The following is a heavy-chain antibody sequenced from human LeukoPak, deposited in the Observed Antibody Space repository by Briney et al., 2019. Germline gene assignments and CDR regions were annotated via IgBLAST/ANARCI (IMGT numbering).Heavy chain of an antibody. D-gene: IGHD4-17*01. CDR1: RFTFSNAW. CDR3: TTDEQVLTVTSPRGYYYYMDV. J-gene: IGHJ6*03. CDR2: IKSKTDGGTT. V-gene: IGHV3-15*01. Sequence: PGGTLRLSCAASRFTFSNAWMSWVRQAPGKGLEWVGRIKSKTDGGTTDYDATVKVRFTISRDDSKNTLYLQMNSLKTEYTAVYYCTTDEQVLTVTSPRGYYYYMDVWGKGTTVTVSS.